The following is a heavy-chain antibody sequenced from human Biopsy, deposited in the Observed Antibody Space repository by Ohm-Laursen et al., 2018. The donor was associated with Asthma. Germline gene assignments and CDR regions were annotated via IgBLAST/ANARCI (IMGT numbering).Heavy chain of an antibody. V-gene: IGHV4-39*01. D-gene: IGHD7-27*01. Sequence: SETLSLTCTVSGGSMSSSSYYWGWIRQPPGKGLEWMGSISYTGSAYHTPSLKSRVTISADTSKNPFSLKLSWVTAADTAVYYCARHWDWGSFFDYWGQGTPVTVSS. CDR2: ISYTGSA. J-gene: IGHJ4*02. CDR3: ARHWDWGSFFDY. CDR1: GGSMSSSSYY.